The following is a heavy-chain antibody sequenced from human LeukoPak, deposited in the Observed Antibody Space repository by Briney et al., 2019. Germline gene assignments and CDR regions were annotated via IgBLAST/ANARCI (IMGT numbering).Heavy chain of an antibody. V-gene: IGHV1-8*01. D-gene: IGHD3-22*01. CDR1: GYTFTSYD. CDR3: AIVYDSSGYYYSYGMDV. CDR2: MNPNSGNT. Sequence: ASVKVSCKASGYTFTSYDINWVRQAIGQGLEWMGWMNPNSGNTGYAQKFQGRVTMTRNTSISTAYMELSSLRSEDTAVYYCAIVYDSSGYYYSYGMDVWGQGTTVTVSS. J-gene: IGHJ6*02.